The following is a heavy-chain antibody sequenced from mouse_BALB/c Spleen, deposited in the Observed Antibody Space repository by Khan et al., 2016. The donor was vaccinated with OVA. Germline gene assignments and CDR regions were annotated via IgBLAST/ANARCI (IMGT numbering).Heavy chain of an antibody. CDR1: GFSLTSYG. CDR3: ANWGNSYYATDY. J-gene: IGHJ4*01. V-gene: IGHV2-3*01. CDR2: IWGDGST. Sequence: QVQLKESGPGLVAPSQSLSITCTVSGFSLTSYGVNWVRQPPGKGLEWLGVIWGDGSTNYHSALRSRLSISKENSKNQVFLKLNSLQTDNTATYDCANWGNSYYATDYWGQGTSDTVSS. D-gene: IGHD2-1*01.